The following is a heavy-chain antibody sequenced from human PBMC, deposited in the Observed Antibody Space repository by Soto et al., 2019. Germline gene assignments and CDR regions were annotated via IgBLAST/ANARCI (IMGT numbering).Heavy chain of an antibody. J-gene: IGHJ4*02. V-gene: IGHV1-2*02. CDR2: VNPNSGGT. CDR1: GYTFSGFY. CDR3: ASAAVTGTAGLDF. Sequence: ASVKVSCKASGYTFSGFYMHWVRQAPGQGLEWMGWVNPNSGGTKSAEKFQGRVTMTRDTSISTAYMELSRLTSDDTAVYYCASAAVTGTAGLDFWGQGTQVTVSS. D-gene: IGHD6-19*01.